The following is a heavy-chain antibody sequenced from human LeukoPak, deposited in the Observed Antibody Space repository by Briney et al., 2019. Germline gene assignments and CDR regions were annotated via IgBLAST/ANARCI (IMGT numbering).Heavy chain of an antibody. V-gene: IGHV3-15*01. CDR1: GFTFSSYS. Sequence: GGSLRLSCAASGFTFSSYSMNWVRQAPGKGLEWVGHVKSKTHGETTDYGAPVKGRFTISRDDSKNTVYLQMNSLKIEDTAMYFCATGPRNAFDIWGQGTMVTVSS. J-gene: IGHJ3*02. CDR2: VKSKTHGETT. CDR3: ATGPRNAFDI.